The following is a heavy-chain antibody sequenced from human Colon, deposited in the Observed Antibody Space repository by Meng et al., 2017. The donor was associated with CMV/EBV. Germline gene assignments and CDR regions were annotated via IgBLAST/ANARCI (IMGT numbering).Heavy chain of an antibody. Sequence: SSYTSSWVRQAPGQGLKWMGRIIPILGIANYAQKFQGRVTITADKSTSTAYMELSSLRSEDTAVYYCARARSLHCSSTSCRSNWFDPWGQGTPVTVSS. V-gene: IGHV1-69*02. J-gene: IGHJ5*02. CDR1: SSYT. CDR2: IIPILGIA. D-gene: IGHD2-2*01. CDR3: ARARSLHCSSTSCRSNWFDP.